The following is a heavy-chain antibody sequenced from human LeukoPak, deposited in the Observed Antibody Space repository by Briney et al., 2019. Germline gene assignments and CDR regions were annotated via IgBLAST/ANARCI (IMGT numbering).Heavy chain of an antibody. CDR3: ARGGVVDIVAFDY. CDR1: GYTFTSYD. D-gene: IGHD5-12*01. V-gene: IGHV1-8*03. Sequence: ASVKVSCKASGYTFTSYDINWVRQATGQGLEWMGWMNPNSGYTGYAQKFQGRVTITRNTSISTAYMELSSLRSEDTAVYYCARGGVVDIVAFDYWGQGTLVTVSS. J-gene: IGHJ4*02. CDR2: MNPNSGYT.